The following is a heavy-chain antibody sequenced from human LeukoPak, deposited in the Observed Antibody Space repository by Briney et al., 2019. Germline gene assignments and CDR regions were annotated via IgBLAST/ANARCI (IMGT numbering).Heavy chain of an antibody. Sequence: GASVKVSCKASGYTFRSYGFSWVRHAPGQGLEWMGWISPYNGNTNYAQRFQGRVTMTTDTSTSTAYMELRSLRFDDTAVYYCARDGGYFDYWGRGTLVTVSS. V-gene: IGHV1-18*01. CDR2: ISPYNGNT. CDR3: ARDGGYFDY. CDR1: GYTFRSYG. J-gene: IGHJ4*02.